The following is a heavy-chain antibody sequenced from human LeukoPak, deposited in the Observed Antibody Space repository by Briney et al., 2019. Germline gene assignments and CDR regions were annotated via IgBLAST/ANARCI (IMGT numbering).Heavy chain of an antibody. CDR2: ISSSSSTI. J-gene: IGHJ4*02. Sequence: GGSLRLSCAASEFTFSTYWMSWVRQAPGKGLEWVSYISSSSSTIYYADSVKGRFTISRDNAKNSLYLQMNSLRAEDTAVYYCAREGYSYGHDYWGQGTLVTVSS. CDR3: AREGYSYGHDY. V-gene: IGHV3-48*01. CDR1: EFTFSTYW. D-gene: IGHD5-18*01.